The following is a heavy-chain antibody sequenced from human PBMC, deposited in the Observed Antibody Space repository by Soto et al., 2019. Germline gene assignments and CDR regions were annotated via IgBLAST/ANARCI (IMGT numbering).Heavy chain of an antibody. D-gene: IGHD2-15*01. J-gene: IGHJ4*02. CDR3: ERIYCSGSSCPFDY. CDR1: GGSISSSSYY. CDR2: IYYSGST. Sequence: SETLSLTCSVSGGSISSSSYYWGWIRQPPGKGLEWIGSIYYSGSTYCNPSLKSRVTISVDTSKNQFSLKLSSVTAADTAVYYCERIYCSGSSCPFDYWGQGTLVTVS. V-gene: IGHV4-39*01.